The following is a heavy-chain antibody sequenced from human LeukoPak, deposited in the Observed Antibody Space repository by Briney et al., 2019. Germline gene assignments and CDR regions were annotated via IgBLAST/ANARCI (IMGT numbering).Heavy chain of an antibody. CDR2: INHSGST. V-gene: IGHV4-34*01. CDR1: GGSSSGYY. J-gene: IGHJ4*02. Sequence: PSETLSLTCAVYGGSSSGYYWSWIRQPPGKGLEWIGEINHSGSTNYNPSLKSRVTISVDTSKNQFSLKLSSVTAADTAVYYCARGLRGGYAPWGQGTLVTVSS. CDR3: ARGLRGGYAP. D-gene: IGHD5-24*01.